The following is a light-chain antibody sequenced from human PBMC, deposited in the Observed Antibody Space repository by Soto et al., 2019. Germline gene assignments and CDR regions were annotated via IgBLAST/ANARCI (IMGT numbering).Light chain of an antibody. Sequence: QSALTQPRSVSGSPGQSVTISCTGTSSDVGAYNYVSWYQQHPGKVPKLMIYDVSRRPSGVPDRFSGSKSGNTASLTISGLQAYDEADCYCCSYAGSYTLVFGGGTKLTVL. CDR3: CSYAGSYTLV. J-gene: IGLJ3*02. CDR2: DVS. CDR1: SSDVGAYNY. V-gene: IGLV2-11*01.